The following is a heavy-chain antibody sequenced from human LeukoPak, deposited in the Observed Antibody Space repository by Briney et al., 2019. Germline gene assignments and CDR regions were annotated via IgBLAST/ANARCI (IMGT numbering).Heavy chain of an antibody. D-gene: IGHD3-10*01. V-gene: IGHV3-66*01. Sequence: GGSLRLSCAASGFTFSSYWMSWVRQVPGKGLQWVSLIYSDGSTFYTDSVKGRFTISRDNSKNTLYLQMNSLRAEDTAVYHCARYGGSGSFFYWYFDLWGRGTLVTVSS. CDR1: GFTFSSYW. J-gene: IGHJ2*01. CDR2: IYSDGST. CDR3: ARYGGSGSFFYWYFDL.